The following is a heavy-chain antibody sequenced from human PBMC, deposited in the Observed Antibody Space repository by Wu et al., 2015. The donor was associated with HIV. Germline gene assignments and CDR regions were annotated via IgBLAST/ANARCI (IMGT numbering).Heavy chain of an antibody. V-gene: IGHV1-69*12. J-gene: IGHJ1*01. CDR1: GDGFTSYA. CDR3: ATGEEDQAALQY. CDR2: LIPIFGKA. D-gene: IGHD2-15*01. Sequence: QVHLVQFGGEVKKPGSSVKVTCKASGDGFTSYAVSWVRQAPGQGLQWMGGLIPIFGKADYARRFQGRVTITADESTSTVYMELRSLKSEDTAMYYCATGEEDQAALQYWGQGTLVTVSS.